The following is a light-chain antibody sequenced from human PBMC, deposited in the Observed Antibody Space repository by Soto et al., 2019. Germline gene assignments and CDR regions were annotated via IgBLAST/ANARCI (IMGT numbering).Light chain of an antibody. CDR1: SSDVGGYNY. CDR2: DVS. V-gene: IGLV2-11*01. CDR3: CSYAGSYTFGDVV. Sequence: QSALTQPRSVSGSPGQSVTISCTGTSSDVGGYNYVSWYQQHPGKAPKLMIYDVSKRPSGVPDRFSGSKSGNTASLTISGLHAEDEADYYCCSYAGSYTFGDVVFGGGTKLTVL. J-gene: IGLJ2*01.